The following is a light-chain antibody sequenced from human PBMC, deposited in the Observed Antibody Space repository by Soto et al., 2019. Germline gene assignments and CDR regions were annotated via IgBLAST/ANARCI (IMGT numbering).Light chain of an antibody. CDR1: QRVASN. CDR3: QQYHNWPPQYT. Sequence: EIVMTQSPASLSVSPGDGATLSCRASQRVASNVAWYQQKPGQGPRLLIHGAFTRAVGVPARFSGSGSGTDFTLTINSLQSEDFAVYFCQQYHNWPPQYTFGQGTKLQIK. J-gene: IGKJ2*01. CDR2: GAF. V-gene: IGKV3-15*01.